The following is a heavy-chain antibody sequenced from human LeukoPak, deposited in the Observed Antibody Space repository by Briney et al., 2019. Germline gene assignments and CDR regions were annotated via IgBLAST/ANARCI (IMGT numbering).Heavy chain of an antibody. D-gene: IGHD3-10*01. V-gene: IGHV1-18*01. CDR2: ISGYNGDT. CDR3: ARDQEWFGESGFDP. Sequence: ASVKVSCKASGYDFMSYGITWVRQAPAQGLEWMGWISGYNGDTNYAQKFQGRVTMTTDTSTSTAYLELRSLRSDDTAVYYCARDQEWFGESGFDPWGQGTLVTVSS. CDR1: GYDFMSYG. J-gene: IGHJ5*02.